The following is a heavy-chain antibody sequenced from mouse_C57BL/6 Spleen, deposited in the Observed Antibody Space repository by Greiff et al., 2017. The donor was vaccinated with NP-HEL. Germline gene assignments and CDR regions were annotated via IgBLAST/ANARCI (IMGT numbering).Heavy chain of an antibody. CDR1: GFTFSDYG. CDR3: ARDDQFSYYAMDY. J-gene: IGHJ4*01. D-gene: IGHD2-3*01. CDR2: ISSGSSTL. V-gene: IGHV5-17*01. Sequence: EVHLVESGGGLVKPGGSLKLSCAASGFTFSDYGMHWVRQAPEKGLEWVAYISSGSSTLYYAEKVKGRFTISRDNAKNTLFLQMTIMMSEDTAMYYCARDDQFSYYAMDYWGQGTSVTVSS.